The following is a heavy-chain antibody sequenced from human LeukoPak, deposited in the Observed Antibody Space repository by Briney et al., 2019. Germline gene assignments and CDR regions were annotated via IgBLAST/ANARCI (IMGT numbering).Heavy chain of an antibody. CDR1: GFTFSSYG. V-gene: IGHV3-9*01. Sequence: GGTLRLSCAASGFTFSSYGLSWVRQAPGKGLEWVSGISWNSGSIGYADSVKGRFTISRDNAKNSLYLQMNSLRAEDTALYYCGKDTAPVDYYGLGSYSFDHWGQGTLVTVSS. CDR2: ISWNSGSI. CDR3: GKDTAPVDYYGLGSYSFDH. D-gene: IGHD3-10*01. J-gene: IGHJ4*02.